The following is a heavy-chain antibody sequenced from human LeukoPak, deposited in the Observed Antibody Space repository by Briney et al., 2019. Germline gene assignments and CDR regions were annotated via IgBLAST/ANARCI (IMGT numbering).Heavy chain of an antibody. CDR2: IRSKANNYAT. CDR1: GFTFSGSA. Sequence: GGSLRLSCAASGFTFSGSAMHWVRQASGRGLEWVGRIRSKANNYATAYAASVKGRFSISRDDSKNTAYLQMNSLRAEDTAVYYCAKDPGERYYDSSGTMDVWGKGTTVTISS. J-gene: IGHJ6*03. D-gene: IGHD3-22*01. CDR3: AKDPGERYYDSSGTMDV. V-gene: IGHV3-73*01.